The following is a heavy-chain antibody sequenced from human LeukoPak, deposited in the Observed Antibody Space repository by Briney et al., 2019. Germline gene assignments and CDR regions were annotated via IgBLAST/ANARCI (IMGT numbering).Heavy chain of an antibody. CDR1: GFTFSIYN. Sequence: PGGSLRLSCAVSGFTFSIYNMHWVRQAPGEGLEWVAIISYDGNNKYYADSVKGRFTISRDNSKNTLYLQMNSLRPEDTAVYFCARSPVRGLSAAFDIWGQGTMVTVSS. V-gene: IGHV3-30-3*01. CDR3: ARSPVRGLSAAFDI. D-gene: IGHD2-15*01. CDR2: ISYDGNNK. J-gene: IGHJ3*02.